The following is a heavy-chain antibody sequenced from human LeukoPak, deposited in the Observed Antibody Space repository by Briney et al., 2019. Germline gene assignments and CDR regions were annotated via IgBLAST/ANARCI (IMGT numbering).Heavy chain of an antibody. D-gene: IGHD6-6*01. CDR3: ARGDASMATGFNY. CDR2: IYPGDSDT. V-gene: IGHV5-51*01. J-gene: IGHJ4*02. Sequence: PGESLKISCQTSGFTFTDYWMGWVRQMPGKGLEWMGIIYPGDSDTKYSPSFRGQVTMSADKSANTAYLQWGSLKASDTAMYFCARGDASMATGFNYWGQGTLVTVSS. CDR1: GFTFTDYW.